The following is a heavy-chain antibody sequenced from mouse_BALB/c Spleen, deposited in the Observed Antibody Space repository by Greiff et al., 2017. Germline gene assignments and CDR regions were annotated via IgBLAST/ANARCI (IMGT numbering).Heavy chain of an antibody. CDR3: ARDRNGYSAGFAY. CDR1: GFSLTSYG. Sequence: QVQLKESGPGLVAPSQSLSITCTVSGFSLTSYGVHWVRQPPGKGLEWLGVIWAGGSTNYNSALMSRLSISKDNSKSQVFLKMNSLQTDDTAMYYCARDRNGYSAGFAYWGQGTLVTVSA. V-gene: IGHV2-9*02. J-gene: IGHJ3*01. CDR2: IWAGGST. D-gene: IGHD2-3*01.